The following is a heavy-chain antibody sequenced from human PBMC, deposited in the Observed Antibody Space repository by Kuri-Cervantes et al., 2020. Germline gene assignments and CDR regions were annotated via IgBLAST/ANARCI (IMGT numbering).Heavy chain of an antibody. CDR1: GFTFSSYA. CDR2: ISYDGSNK. V-gene: IGHV3-30-3*01. Sequence: LSLTCAASGFTFSSYAMHWVRQAPGKGLEWVAVISYDGSNKYYADSVKGRFTISRDNSKNTLYLQMNSLRAEDTAVYYCARDRRDVVVVAATGTYYYYGMDVWGQGTTVTVSS. D-gene: IGHD2-15*01. CDR3: ARDRRDVVVVAATGTYYYYGMDV. J-gene: IGHJ6*02.